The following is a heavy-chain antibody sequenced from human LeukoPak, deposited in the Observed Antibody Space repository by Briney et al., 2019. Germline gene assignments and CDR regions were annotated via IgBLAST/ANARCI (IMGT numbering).Heavy chain of an antibody. CDR1: GYTFTSYD. D-gene: IGHD4-17*01. CDR2: INPNSGGT. J-gene: IGHJ4*02. V-gene: IGHV1-2*06. CDR3: ARDLSYGDYDY. Sequence: ASVKVSCKASGYTFTSYDTNWVRQATGQGLEWMGRINPNSGGTNYAQKFQGRVTMTRDTSISTAYMELSRLRSDDTAVYYCARDLSYGDYDYWGQGTLVTVSS.